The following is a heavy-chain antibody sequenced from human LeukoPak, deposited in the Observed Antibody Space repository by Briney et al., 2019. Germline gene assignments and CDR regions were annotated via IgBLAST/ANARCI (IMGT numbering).Heavy chain of an antibody. Sequence: ASVKVSCKASGYTFTSYDINWVRRATGQGLEWMGWMNPNSGNTGYAQKFQGRVTMTRNTSISTAYMELSSLRSEDTAVYYCARGGLYYDRSGYYQIDYWGQGTLVTVSS. CDR2: MNPNSGNT. J-gene: IGHJ4*02. CDR3: ARGGLYYDRSGYYQIDY. CDR1: GYTFTSYD. D-gene: IGHD3-22*01. V-gene: IGHV1-8*01.